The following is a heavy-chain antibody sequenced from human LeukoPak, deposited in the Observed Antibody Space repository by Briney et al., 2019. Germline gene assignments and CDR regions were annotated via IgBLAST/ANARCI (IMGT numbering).Heavy chain of an antibody. D-gene: IGHD3-10*01. J-gene: IGHJ4*02. V-gene: IGHV3-7*01. CDR2: IKQDGSEK. CDR3: ARAGSFWHFVY. Sequence: GRSLRLSCAASGFTFSSYGMHWVRQAPGKGLEWVANIKQDGSEKYYVDSVKGRFTISRDNAKNSLSLQMNSLRVEDTAVYYCARAGSFWHFVYWGQGTLVTVSS. CDR1: GFTFSSYG.